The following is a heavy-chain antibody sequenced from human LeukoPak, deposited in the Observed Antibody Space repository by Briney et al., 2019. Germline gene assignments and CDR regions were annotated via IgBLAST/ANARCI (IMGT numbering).Heavy chain of an antibody. J-gene: IGHJ4*02. CDR3: AKAGHYGDYVPFDY. CDR1: GFTFSSYA. D-gene: IGHD4-17*01. CDR2: ISGIGTGT. Sequence: GGSLRLSCAASGFTFSSYAMSWVRQAPGKGLEWVAAISGIGTGTYFADSVEGRFTISRDNSKNTLYLQMNSLRAEDTAVYYCAKAGHYGDYVPFDYWGQGTLVTVSS. V-gene: IGHV3-23*01.